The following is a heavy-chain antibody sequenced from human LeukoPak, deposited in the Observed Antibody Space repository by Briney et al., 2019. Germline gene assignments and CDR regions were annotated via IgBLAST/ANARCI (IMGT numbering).Heavy chain of an antibody. V-gene: IGHV4-34*01. D-gene: IGHD3-10*01. Sequence: SETLSLTCAVYGGSFSGHYWSWIRQPPGKGLEWIGEINHSGSTNYNPSLKSRVTISIDTSKNQFSLKLSAVTAADTAVYYCARVWYYGSGTNSDLYYYYYMDVWGRGTTVTVSS. CDR2: INHSGST. CDR3: ARVWYYGSGTNSDLYYYYYMDV. J-gene: IGHJ6*03. CDR1: GGSFSGHY.